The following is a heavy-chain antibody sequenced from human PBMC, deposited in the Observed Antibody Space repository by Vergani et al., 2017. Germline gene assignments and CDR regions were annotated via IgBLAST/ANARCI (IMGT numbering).Heavy chain of an antibody. CDR3: AKAGSVTSGSLQYNFYMDV. Sequence: QVQLAESGGGRVQPGRSLRLSCAASGFSFSSHAIHWVRQAPGKGLEWVAVISNDLSKKYYADSVKGRFTISRDNSKNTLDLQMNSLRTQDTAVYYCAKAGSVTSGSLQYNFYMDVWGKGTTVTVS. V-gene: IGHV3-30*18. D-gene: IGHD3-10*01. J-gene: IGHJ6*03. CDR1: GFSFSSHA. CDR2: ISNDLSKK.